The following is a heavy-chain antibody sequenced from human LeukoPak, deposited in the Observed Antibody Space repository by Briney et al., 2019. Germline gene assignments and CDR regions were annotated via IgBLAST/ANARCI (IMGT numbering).Heavy chain of an antibody. V-gene: IGHV3-7*01. CDR1: GFHFNYW. J-gene: IGHJ4*02. CDR3: AKGDLEY. Sequence: GGSLRPSCAASGFHFNYWMSWVCQAPGKGLEWVATMTHDGSDKYYLDSVNGRFTISRDSAKNSIYLQMDSLRVEDTATYYCAKGDLEYWGLGTLVTVSS. CDR2: MTHDGSDK.